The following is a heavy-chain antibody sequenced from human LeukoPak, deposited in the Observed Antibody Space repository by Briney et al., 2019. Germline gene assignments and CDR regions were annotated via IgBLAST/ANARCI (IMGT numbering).Heavy chain of an antibody. CDR3: ATDPAMRNWFDP. Sequence: GGSLRLSCAASGFTFSSYSMNWVRQAPGKGLEWVSSISSSSSYIYYADSVKGRFTISRDNAKNSLYLQMNSLRAEDTAVYYCATDPAMRNWFDPWGQGTLVTVSS. CDR2: ISSSSSYI. D-gene: IGHD5-18*01. V-gene: IGHV3-21*01. CDR1: GFTFSSYS. J-gene: IGHJ5*02.